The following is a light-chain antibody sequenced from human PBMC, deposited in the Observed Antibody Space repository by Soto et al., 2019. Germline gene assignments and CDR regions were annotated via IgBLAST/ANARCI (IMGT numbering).Light chain of an antibody. J-gene: IGKJ4*01. CDR1: QSVTTY. Sequence: EIVLTQSPATLSLSPGERATLSCRASQSVTTYLAWYQQKPGQAPRLLIWDASNRATGIPARFSGSGSGTYFTLTISSLEPEDFVTYYCQQRDTWPLTFGGGTKVDFK. CDR2: DAS. V-gene: IGKV3-11*01. CDR3: QQRDTWPLT.